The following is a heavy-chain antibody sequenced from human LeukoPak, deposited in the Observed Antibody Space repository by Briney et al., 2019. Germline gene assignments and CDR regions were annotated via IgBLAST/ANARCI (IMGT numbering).Heavy chain of an antibody. CDR1: GGSISSSSYY. Sequence: PSETLSLTCTVSGGSISSSSYYRGWIRQPPGKGLEWIGSIYYSGSTYYNPSLKSRVTISVDTSKNQFSLKLSSVTAADTAVYYCARGVVAAKSRYLDYWGQGTLVTVSS. CDR3: ARGVVAAKSRYLDY. D-gene: IGHD2-15*01. J-gene: IGHJ4*02. CDR2: IYYSGST. V-gene: IGHV4-39*07.